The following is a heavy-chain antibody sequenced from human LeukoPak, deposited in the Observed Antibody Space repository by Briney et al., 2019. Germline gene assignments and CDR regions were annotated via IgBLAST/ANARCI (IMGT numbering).Heavy chain of an antibody. J-gene: IGHJ4*02. D-gene: IGHD6-19*01. CDR3: AKVRMLAGSYRGLDS. CDR2: ISGRGGAT. CDR1: GFTFSSYA. V-gene: IGHV3-23*01. Sequence: GGSLRLSCAASGFTFSSYAMTWVRQAPGKGLEWVSTISGRGGATYYADFVKGRSTISRDNSKNTLSLQLNSLRDEDTAVYYCAKVRMLAGSYRGLDSWGQGTLVTVSS.